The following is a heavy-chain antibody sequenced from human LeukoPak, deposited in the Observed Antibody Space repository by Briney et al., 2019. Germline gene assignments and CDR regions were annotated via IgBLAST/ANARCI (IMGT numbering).Heavy chain of an antibody. Sequence: PGGSLRLSCAASGFTFSSYSMNWVRQAPGKGLEWASSISSSSSYIYYADSVKGRFTISRDNAKNSLYLQMNSLRAEDTAVYYCARALTYYVTLEPDDYWGQGTLVTVSS. CDR2: ISSSSSYI. V-gene: IGHV3-21*01. D-gene: IGHD3-3*01. J-gene: IGHJ4*02. CDR1: GFTFSSYS. CDR3: ARALTYYVTLEPDDY.